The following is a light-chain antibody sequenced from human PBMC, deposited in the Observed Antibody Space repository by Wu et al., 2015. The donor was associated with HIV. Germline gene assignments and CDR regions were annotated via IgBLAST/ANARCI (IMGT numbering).Light chain of an antibody. V-gene: IGKV1-5*03. CDR1: QSISDW. CDR3: QQYDNYRT. J-gene: IGKJ1*01. Sequence: DIQMTQSPSTLSASVGGRVTITCRVSQSISDWLAWYQHKPGKAPEVLIYRASTLKSGVPPRFSGSGFGTEFTLTINGLQPDDFATYYCQQYDNYRTFGQGTKVEMK. CDR2: RAS.